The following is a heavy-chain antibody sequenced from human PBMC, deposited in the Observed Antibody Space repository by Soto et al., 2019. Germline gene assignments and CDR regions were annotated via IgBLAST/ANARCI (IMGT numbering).Heavy chain of an antibody. Sequence: PSETLSLTCTVSGGSISSSSYYWGWIRQTPGKGLEWIGYIDYSGNTNYNPSLKSRVTISVDTSKNQVSLNVSSVTAADSAVYYCRGARPSLQEFDYWGQGTLVTVSS. CDR3: RGARPSLQEFDY. V-gene: IGHV4-61*05. D-gene: IGHD4-4*01. J-gene: IGHJ4*02. CDR1: GGSISSSSYY. CDR2: IDYSGNT.